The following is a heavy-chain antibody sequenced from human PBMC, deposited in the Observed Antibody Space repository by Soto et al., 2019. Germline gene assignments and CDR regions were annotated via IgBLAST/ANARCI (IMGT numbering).Heavy chain of an antibody. CDR1: EFTFNKYA. CDR2: MSYDGTNK. Sequence: QVQLVESGGGVVQPGRSLRLSCAVSEFTFNKYAIHWVRQAPGKGPEWVAVMSYDGTNKYYADPVKGRFTISRDNSENTLYLQMTSLRPEDTAVYYCARGGIYGSGTQDGMDVWGQGTTFIVSS. D-gene: IGHD3-10*01. CDR3: ARGGIYGSGTQDGMDV. J-gene: IGHJ6*02. V-gene: IGHV3-30*04.